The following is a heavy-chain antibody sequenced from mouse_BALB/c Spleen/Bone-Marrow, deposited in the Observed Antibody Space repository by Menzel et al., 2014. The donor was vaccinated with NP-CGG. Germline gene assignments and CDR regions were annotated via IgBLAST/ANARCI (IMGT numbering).Heavy chain of an antibody. V-gene: IGHV4-1*02. J-gene: IGHJ4*01. CDR2: INPDSSTI. CDR3: AREIPQGAMDY. Sequence: EVQLQQSGGGLVQPGGSLKLSCAASGFDFSRYWMSWVRQAPGKGLEWIGEINPDSSTINYTPSLKDKFIISRDNAKNTLYLQMSKVRSEDTALYYCAREIPQGAMDYWGQGTSVTVSS. CDR1: GFDFSRYW.